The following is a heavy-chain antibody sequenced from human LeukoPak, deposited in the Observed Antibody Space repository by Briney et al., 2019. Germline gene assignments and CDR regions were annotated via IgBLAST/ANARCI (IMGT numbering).Heavy chain of an antibody. CDR1: GGSFSGYY. J-gene: IGHJ5*02. CDR2: INHSGST. D-gene: IGHD3-16*02. Sequence: KPSETLSLTRAVYGGSFSGYYWSWIRQPPGKGLEWIGEINHSGSTNYNPSLKSRVTISVDTSKNQFSLKLSSVTAADTAVYYCARDTGVWGSYRLAWFDPWGQGTLVTVSS. CDR3: ARDTGVWGSYRLAWFDP. V-gene: IGHV4-34*01.